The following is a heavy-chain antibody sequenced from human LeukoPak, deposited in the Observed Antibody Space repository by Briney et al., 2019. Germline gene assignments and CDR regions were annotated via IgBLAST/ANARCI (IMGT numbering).Heavy chain of an antibody. CDR2: ISSSGSTI. Sequence: GGSLRLSCAASGFTFSDYYMSWIRQAPGKGLEWVSYISSSGSTIYYADSVKGRFTISRDNAKNSLYLQMNSLRAEDTAVYYCARAAGYCSSTSCYPGYFDYWGQGTLVTVSS. V-gene: IGHV3-11*04. CDR3: ARAAGYCSSTSCYPGYFDY. CDR1: GFTFSDYY. D-gene: IGHD2-2*01. J-gene: IGHJ4*02.